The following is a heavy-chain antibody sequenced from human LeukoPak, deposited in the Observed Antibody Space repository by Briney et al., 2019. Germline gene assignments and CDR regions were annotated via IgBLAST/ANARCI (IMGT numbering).Heavy chain of an antibody. CDR1: GFTFSTYN. D-gene: IGHD2-2*01. CDR3: GRNDCSRGSCYAGSDH. V-gene: IGHV3-48*02. J-gene: IGHJ5*02. Sequence: PGGSLRLSCAASGFTFSTYNMNWVRQAPGKGLEWVSYISSSSTIIHYADSVKGRFTISRDNAKNSLYLQMNSLRDEDTAVYYCGRNDCSRGSCYAGSDHWGQGTLVTVSS. CDR2: ISSSSTII.